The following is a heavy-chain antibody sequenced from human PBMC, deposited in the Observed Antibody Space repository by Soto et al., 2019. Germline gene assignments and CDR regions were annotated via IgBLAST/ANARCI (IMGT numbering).Heavy chain of an antibody. CDR2: IIPIFRTP. Sequence: PVKVSCKASGVTFTRQDMRWVRQAPGQGLEWMGGIIPIFRTPQYAEKFQDRVTITADDSTSTAYMELSSLTSEDTAVYYCATNEGRDGYSFDYWGQGSLVTVAS. V-gene: IGHV1-69*13. CDR1: GVTFTRQD. J-gene: IGHJ4*02. D-gene: IGHD6-25*01. CDR3: ATNEGRDGYSFDY.